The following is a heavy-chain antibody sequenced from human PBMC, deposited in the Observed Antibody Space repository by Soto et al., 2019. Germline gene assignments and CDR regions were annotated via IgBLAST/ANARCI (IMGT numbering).Heavy chain of an antibody. D-gene: IGHD3-10*01. CDR3: ARELLWFGESPLDYYYYGMDV. CDR1: GYTFTSYG. Sequence: ASVKVSCKASGYTFTSYGISWVRQAPGQGLEWMGWISAYNGNTNYAQKLQGRVTMTTDTSTSTAYMELRSLRSDDTAVYYCARELLWFGESPLDYYYYGMDVWGPGTTVTVS. J-gene: IGHJ6*02. V-gene: IGHV1-18*04. CDR2: ISAYNGNT.